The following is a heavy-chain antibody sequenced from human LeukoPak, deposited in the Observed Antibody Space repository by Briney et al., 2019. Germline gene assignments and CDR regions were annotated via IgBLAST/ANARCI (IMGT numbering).Heavy chain of an antibody. Sequence: SETLSLTCTVSGGSISSYYWSWIRQPPGKGLEWIGYIYYSGSTNYNPSLKSRVTISVDTSKNQFSLKLSSVTAADTAVYYCARGRPRWLGSGYFHYWGQGTLVTVSS. CDR3: ARGRPRWLGSGYFHY. V-gene: IGHV4-59*01. CDR2: IYYSGST. D-gene: IGHD5-24*01. CDR1: GGSISSYY. J-gene: IGHJ4*02.